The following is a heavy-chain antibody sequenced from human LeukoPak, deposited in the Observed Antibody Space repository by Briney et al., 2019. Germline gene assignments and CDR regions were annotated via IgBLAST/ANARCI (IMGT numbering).Heavy chain of an antibody. CDR2: IYYSGST. D-gene: IGHD5-18*01. CDR3: ARENGYRYDY. V-gene: IGHV4-59*01. J-gene: IGHJ4*02. Sequence: SQTLSLTCTVSGGSITSYYWSWIRQPPGKGLEWIGSIYYSGSTNYNPSLKSRVTISVDTSKNQFSLKLSSVTAADTALYYCARENGYRYDYWGQGTLVTVSS. CDR1: GGSITSYY.